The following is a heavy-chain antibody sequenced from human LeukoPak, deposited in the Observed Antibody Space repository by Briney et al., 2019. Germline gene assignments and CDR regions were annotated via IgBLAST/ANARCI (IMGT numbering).Heavy chain of an antibody. CDR3: ARGDYAHVWGSYRYIDQRPNDFDY. J-gene: IGHJ4*02. V-gene: IGHV1-69*04. CDR2: IIPILGIA. CDR1: GYTFTGYY. D-gene: IGHD3-16*02. Sequence: GASVKVSCKASGYTFTGYYMHWVRQAPGQGLEWMGRIIPILGIANYAQKFQGRVTITAEKSTSTAYMELSSLRSNHTAVYYCARGDYAHVWGSYRYIDQRPNDFDYWGQGTLVTVSS.